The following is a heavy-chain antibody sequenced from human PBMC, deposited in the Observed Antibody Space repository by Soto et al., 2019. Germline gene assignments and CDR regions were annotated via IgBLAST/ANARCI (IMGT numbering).Heavy chain of an antibody. CDR2: IYNTGGT. Sequence: DVQLVESGGGLVQPGGSLTLSCAASALTVWSNYVSWVRQAPGKGLEWVSLIYNTGGTYYADSVKDRLIISRDNSKNTLYLQMNNLRVEDTAVYYCMRGPMHLGGGYDDRRAFWGQGTVVTVSS. CDR3: MRGPMHLGGGYDDRRAF. V-gene: IGHV3-66*01. CDR1: ALTVWSNY. D-gene: IGHD3-3*01. J-gene: IGHJ4*02.